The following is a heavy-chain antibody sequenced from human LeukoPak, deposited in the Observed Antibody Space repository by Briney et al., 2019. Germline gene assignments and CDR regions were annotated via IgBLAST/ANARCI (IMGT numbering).Heavy chain of an antibody. D-gene: IGHD3-3*01. J-gene: IGHJ4*02. CDR3: ASCGYDFWSGYSH. CDR1: GGSISSSSYY. CDR2: IYYSGST. V-gene: IGHV4-39*01. Sequence: PSETLSLTCTVSGGSISSSSYYWGWIRQPPGKGLEWIGSIYYSGSTYYNPSLKSRVTISVDTSKNQSSLKLSSVTAADTAVYYCASCGYDFWSGYSHWGQGTLVTVSS.